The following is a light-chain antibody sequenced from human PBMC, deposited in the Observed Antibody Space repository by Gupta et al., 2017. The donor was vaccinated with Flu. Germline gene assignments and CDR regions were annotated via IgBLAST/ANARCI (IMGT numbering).Light chain of an antibody. Sequence: PSTLTASVGDRVTITCRASQSIRDWLAWYQQKPGKAPNLLIYMASTLESGVPSRFSGSGYGTEFTLTISSLQPDDFATYYCQQYDTYWATFGQGTKLEIK. J-gene: IGKJ2*01. CDR1: QSIRDW. CDR2: MAS. V-gene: IGKV1-5*03. CDR3: QQYDTYWAT.